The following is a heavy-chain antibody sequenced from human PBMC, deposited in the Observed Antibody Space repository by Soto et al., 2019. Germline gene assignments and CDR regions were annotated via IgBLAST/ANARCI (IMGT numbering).Heavy chain of an antibody. V-gene: IGHV3-7*01. CDR2: IMKDGGEK. CDR3: ARDSDYYEADY. Sequence: EVQLVESGGGLVQPGGSLRLSCAASGFTFNGYWMGWVRQAPGKGLEWVASIMKDGGEKKYVDSVKGRFTISRDNAKNSVSLQMNSLRADDTASYYCARDSDYYEADYWGQGTLVTVSS. J-gene: IGHJ4*02. CDR1: GFTFNGYW. D-gene: IGHD2-21*02.